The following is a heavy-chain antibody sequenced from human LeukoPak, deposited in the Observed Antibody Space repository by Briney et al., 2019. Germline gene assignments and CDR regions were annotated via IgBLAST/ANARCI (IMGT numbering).Heavy chain of an antibody. CDR1: GFTFNTYT. J-gene: IGHJ4*02. Sequence: GGSLRLSCAASGFTFNTYTMNWVRQAPGKGLEWVSYISGSSGIIDYADSVRGRFTISRDNAKNSLYLQMNSLKAEDTAVYYCARGSTYYESSSQVPFDYWGQGTLVTVSS. D-gene: IGHD3-22*01. V-gene: IGHV3-48*01. CDR2: ISGSSGII. CDR3: ARGSTYYESSSQVPFDY.